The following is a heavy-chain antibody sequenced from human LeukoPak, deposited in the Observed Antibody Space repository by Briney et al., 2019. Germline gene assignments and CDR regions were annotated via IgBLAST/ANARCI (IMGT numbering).Heavy chain of an antibody. J-gene: IGHJ4*02. CDR3: AKSRVVLSTSGFDY. V-gene: IGHV3-23*01. CDR1: GFMFSSYA. Sequence: PGGSLRLSCAASGFMFSSYAMSWVRQAPGKGLEWVSAISASGGSTYYADSVKGRFTISRDNSKNTLYLQMNSLRPEDTALYYCAKSRVVLSTSGFDYWGQGTLVTVSS. D-gene: IGHD2/OR15-2a*01. CDR2: ISASGGST.